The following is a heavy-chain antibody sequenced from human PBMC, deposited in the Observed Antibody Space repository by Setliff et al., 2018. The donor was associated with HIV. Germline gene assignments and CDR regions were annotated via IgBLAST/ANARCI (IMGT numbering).Heavy chain of an antibody. CDR3: ARDSYDSSGYYRY. D-gene: IGHD3-22*01. CDR2: ISSSGSTI. CDR1: GFTFNTYS. Sequence: PGGSLRLSCAASGFTFNTYSMNWVRQAPGKGLEWVSYISSSGSTIYYADSVKGRFTISRDNAKNSLYLQMNSLKAEDTAVYYCARDSYDSSGYYRYWGQGTLVTVSS. J-gene: IGHJ4*02. V-gene: IGHV3-48*01.